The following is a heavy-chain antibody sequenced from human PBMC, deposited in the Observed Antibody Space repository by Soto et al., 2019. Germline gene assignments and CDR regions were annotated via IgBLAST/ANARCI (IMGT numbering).Heavy chain of an antibody. CDR3: SKDRSLVRGPMPS. CDR1: GFTFSSYG. J-gene: IGHJ5*02. CDR2: ISSDGSNK. D-gene: IGHD3-10*01. V-gene: IGHV3-30*18. Sequence: QVQLVESGGGVVQPGRSLRLSCAASGFTFSSYGMHWVRQAPGKGLEWVAVISSDGSNKYYSDSVKGRFTISRDNAKNTMYLQMNSLRAEDTAVYDCSKDRSLVRGPMPSWGQGTLVTVSS.